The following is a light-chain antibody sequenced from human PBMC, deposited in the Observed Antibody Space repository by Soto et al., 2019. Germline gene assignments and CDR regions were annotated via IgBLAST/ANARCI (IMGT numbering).Light chain of an antibody. CDR2: GNG. V-gene: IGLV1-40*01. CDR3: QSYDSSLSGSV. J-gene: IGLJ1*01. Sequence: QSALTQPPSVSGAPGQRVTISCTGSSSNIGAPYDVHWYQQLSGTGPKLLIYGNGNRPSGVPDRFSGSKSGSSASLAISGVQAEDEGDYYCQSYDSSLSGSVFGAGTKVTVL. CDR1: SSNIGAPYD.